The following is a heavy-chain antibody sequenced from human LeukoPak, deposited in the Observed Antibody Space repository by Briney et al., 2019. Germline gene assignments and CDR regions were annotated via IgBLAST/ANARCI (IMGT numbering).Heavy chain of an antibody. J-gene: IGHJ6*03. Sequence: PSETLSLTCTVSGGSISSSSYYWGWIRQPPGKGLEWIGSIYYSGSTYYNPSLKSRVTISVDTSKNQYSLKLSSVTAADTAVYYCAGWYYYGSGKISDYYYYYMDVWGKGTTVTISS. D-gene: IGHD3-10*01. CDR3: AGWYYYGSGKISDYYYYYMDV. V-gene: IGHV4-39*01. CDR1: GGSISSSSYY. CDR2: IYYSGST.